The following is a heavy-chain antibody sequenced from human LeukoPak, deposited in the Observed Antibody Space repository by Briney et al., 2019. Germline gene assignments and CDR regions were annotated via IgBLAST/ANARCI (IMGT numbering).Heavy chain of an antibody. J-gene: IGHJ4*02. V-gene: IGHV1-2*02. Sequence: ASVKVSCKASGYTFTGYYMHWVRQAPGQGLEWMGWINPNSGGTNYAQKVQGRVTMTRDTSISTAYMELSRLRSDDTAVYYCAREEAIVAYFDYWGQGTLVTVSS. D-gene: IGHD2-21*01. CDR2: INPNSGGT. CDR3: AREEAIVAYFDY. CDR1: GYTFTGYY.